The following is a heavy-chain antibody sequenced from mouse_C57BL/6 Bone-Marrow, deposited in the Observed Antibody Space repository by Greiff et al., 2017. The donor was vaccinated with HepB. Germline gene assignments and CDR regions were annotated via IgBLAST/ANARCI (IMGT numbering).Heavy chain of an antibody. CDR2: ISGGGGNT. CDR3: ARRYDYDGAY. J-gene: IGHJ3*01. Sequence: EVKLVESGGGLVKPGGSLKLSCAASGFTFSSYTMSWVRQTPEKRLEWVATISGGGGNTYYPDSVKGRFTISRDNAKNTLYLQMSSLRSEDTALYYCARRYDYDGAYWGQGTLVTVSA. CDR1: GFTFSSYT. V-gene: IGHV5-9*01. D-gene: IGHD2-4*01.